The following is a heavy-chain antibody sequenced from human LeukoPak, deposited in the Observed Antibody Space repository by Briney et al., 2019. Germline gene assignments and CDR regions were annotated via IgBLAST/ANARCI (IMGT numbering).Heavy chain of an antibody. CDR3: ARSMVRGHFDY. CDR1: GGTFSSYA. J-gene: IGHJ4*02. D-gene: IGHD3-10*01. Sequence: ASVKVSCKASGGTFSSYAISWVRQAPGQGLEWMGRIIPILDIANYAQKFQGRVTITADKSTSTAYMELSSLRSEDTAVYYCARSMVRGHFDYWGQGTLVTVSS. CDR2: IIPILDIA. V-gene: IGHV1-69*04.